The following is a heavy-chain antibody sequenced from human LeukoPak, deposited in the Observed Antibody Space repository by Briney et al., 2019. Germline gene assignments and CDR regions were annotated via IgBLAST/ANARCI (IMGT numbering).Heavy chain of an antibody. CDR2: IYPGDSDT. Sequence: GESLKISCKGSGYSFTSNWIGWVRQMSGKGLEWMGIIYPGDSDTRYSPSFQGQVTISADKSISTAYLQWSSLKASDTAMYYCARIDYGDYGYWYFDLWGRGTLVTASS. V-gene: IGHV5-51*01. CDR1: GYSFTSNW. D-gene: IGHD4-17*01. CDR3: ARIDYGDYGYWYFDL. J-gene: IGHJ2*01.